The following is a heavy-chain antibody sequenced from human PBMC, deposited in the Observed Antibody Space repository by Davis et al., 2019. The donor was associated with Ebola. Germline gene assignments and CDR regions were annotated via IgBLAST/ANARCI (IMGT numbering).Heavy chain of an antibody. V-gene: IGHV1-3*01. J-gene: IGHJ4*02. Sequence: AASVKVSCKASGYTFTSYAMHWVRQAPGQRLEWMGWINAGNGNTKYSQKFQGRGTITRDTSASTAYMELSSLRSEDTAVYFCARDLGDGYNSYFDYWGQGTLVTVSS. CDR1: GYTFTSYA. CDR3: ARDLGDGYNSYFDY. D-gene: IGHD5-24*01. CDR2: INAGNGNT.